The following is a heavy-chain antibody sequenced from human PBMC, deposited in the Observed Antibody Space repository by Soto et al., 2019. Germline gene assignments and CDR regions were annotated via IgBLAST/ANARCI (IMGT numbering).Heavy chain of an antibody. D-gene: IGHD3-3*01. Sequence: SETLSLTCTVSGGSISSSSYYWGWIRQPPGKGLEWIGSIYYSGSTYYNPSLKSRVTISVDTSKNQFSLKLSSVAAADTAVYYCARQLSQDYDFWSGPNWFDPWGQGTLVTV. V-gene: IGHV4-39*01. J-gene: IGHJ5*02. CDR2: IYYSGST. CDR1: GGSISSSSYY. CDR3: ARQLSQDYDFWSGPNWFDP.